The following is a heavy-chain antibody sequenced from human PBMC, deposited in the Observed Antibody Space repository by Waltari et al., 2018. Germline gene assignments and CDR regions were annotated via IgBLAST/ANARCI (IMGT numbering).Heavy chain of an antibody. CDR3: ARTNFLGGMDV. CDR1: GDSISSFY. CDR2: TFSSGST. Sequence: QVQLQETGPGLVKPSETLSLTCTVSGDSISSFYWSWIRQPPGKGLEWLAYTFSSGSTSYNPSLKGRVTISVDTSKNQFSLNLRSLTAADTAVYYCARTNFLGGMDVWGQGTTVTVSS. V-gene: IGHV4-59*01. J-gene: IGHJ6*02.